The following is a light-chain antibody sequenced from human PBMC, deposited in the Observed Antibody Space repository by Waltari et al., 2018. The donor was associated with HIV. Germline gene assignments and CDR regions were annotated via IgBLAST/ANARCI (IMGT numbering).Light chain of an antibody. J-gene: IGLJ2*01. CDR1: ALPQQY. V-gene: IGLV3-10*01. CDR3: YSTDSSGNPL. CDR2: EDS. Sequence: SYELTQPPSVSVSPGQPARITCSGDALPQQYAFWYQQKSGQATVLVIYEDSKRPSGIPERFAGSSSGTMATVTISGAQVEDEADYYGYSTDSSGNPLFGGGTKLTVL.